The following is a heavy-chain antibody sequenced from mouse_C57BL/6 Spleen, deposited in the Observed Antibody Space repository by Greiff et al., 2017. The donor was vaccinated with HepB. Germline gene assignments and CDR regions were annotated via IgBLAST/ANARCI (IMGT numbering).Heavy chain of an antibody. CDR3: AKEGDLGYFDY. CDR2: ISYSGST. J-gene: IGHJ2*01. Sequence: EVQVVESGPGMVKPSQSLSLTCTVTGYSITSGYDWHWIRHFPGNKLEWMGYISYSGSTNYNPSLKSRISITHDTSKNHFFLKLNSVTTEDTATYYCAKEGDLGYFDYWGQGTTLTVSS. CDR1: GYSITSGYD. D-gene: IGHD3-3*01. V-gene: IGHV3-1*01.